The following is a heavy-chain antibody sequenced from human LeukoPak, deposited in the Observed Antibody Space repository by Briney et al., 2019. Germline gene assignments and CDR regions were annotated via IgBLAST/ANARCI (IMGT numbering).Heavy chain of an antibody. J-gene: IGHJ4*02. CDR1: GFTFDNYG. CDR3: ARDPHYYGSGSYFDY. CDR2: ISWNSGSI. D-gene: IGHD3-10*01. V-gene: IGHV3-9*01. Sequence: GGSLRLSCAASGFTFDNYGMHWVRQAPGKGLEWVSGISWNSGSIGYADSVKGRFTISRDNSKNTLYLQMNSLRAEDTAVYYGARDPHYYGSGSYFDYWGQGTLVTVSS.